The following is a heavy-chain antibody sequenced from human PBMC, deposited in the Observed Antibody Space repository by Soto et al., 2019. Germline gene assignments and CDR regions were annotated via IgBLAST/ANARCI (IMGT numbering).Heavy chain of an antibody. CDR1: GYTFTSYY. CDR2: INPSGGST. J-gene: IGHJ3*02. D-gene: IGHD2-2*01. Sequence: ASVKVSCKASGYTFTSYYMHWVRQAPGQGLEWMGIINPSGGSTSYAQKFQGRVTMTRDTSTSTVYMELSSLRSEDTAVYYCARAGGIVVVPAAILGTFDIWGQGTMVTVSS. V-gene: IGHV1-46*03. CDR3: ARAGGIVVVPAAILGTFDI.